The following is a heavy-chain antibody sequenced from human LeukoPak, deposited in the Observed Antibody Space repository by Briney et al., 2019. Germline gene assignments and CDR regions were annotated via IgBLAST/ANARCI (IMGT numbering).Heavy chain of an antibody. V-gene: IGHV3-33*06. CDR2: IWSDGSDK. Sequence: PGGSLRLSCAASGFTFSHYGMHWVRQTPGAGLEWVAVIWSDGSDKYYAKSVKGRFTISRYNSKNSLFLQMNSLRAEDTAVYYCAKDAQRGFDYSNSLQNWGQGILVTVSS. J-gene: IGHJ1*01. CDR3: AKDAQRGFDYSNSLQN. D-gene: IGHD4-11*01. CDR1: GFTFSHYG.